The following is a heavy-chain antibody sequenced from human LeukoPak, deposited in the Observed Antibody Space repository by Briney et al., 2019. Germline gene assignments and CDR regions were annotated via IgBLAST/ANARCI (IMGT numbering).Heavy chain of an antibody. CDR1: GGSISSYY. CDR3: ARDSVVSSPS. D-gene: IGHD2-2*01. Sequence: SETLSLTCTVSGGSISSYYWSWIRQPPGKGLEWIGYIYYSGSTYYNPSLKSRATISVDTSKNQFSLKLSSVTAADTAVYYCARDSVVSSPSWGQGTLVTVSS. V-gene: IGHV4-59*12. J-gene: IGHJ5*02. CDR2: IYYSGST.